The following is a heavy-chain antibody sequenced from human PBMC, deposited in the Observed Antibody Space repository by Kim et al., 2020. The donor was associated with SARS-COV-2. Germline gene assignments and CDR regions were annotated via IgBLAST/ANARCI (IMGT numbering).Heavy chain of an antibody. V-gene: IGHV4-59*13. Sequence: SETLSLTCTVSGGSISSYYWSWIRQPPGKGLEWIGYIYYSGSTNYNPSLKSRVTISVDTSKNQFSLKLSSVTAADTAVYYCARSPQWLVGYFDYWGQGT. CDR2: IYYSGST. CDR1: GGSISSYY. J-gene: IGHJ4*02. CDR3: ARSPQWLVGYFDY. D-gene: IGHD6-19*01.